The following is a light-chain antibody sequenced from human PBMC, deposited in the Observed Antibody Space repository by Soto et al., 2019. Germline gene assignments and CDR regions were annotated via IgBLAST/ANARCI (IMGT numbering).Light chain of an antibody. V-gene: IGLV2-14*01. Sequence: QSALTQPASVSGSPGRSITISCTGTSSDIGDYNFVAWYQQHPGEAPKVMIYAVSNRPSGVSNRFSGSKSGNTASLTISGLQTEDEADYYCSSYTTSNTWVFGGGTKVTV. CDR2: AVS. CDR3: SSYTTSNTWV. J-gene: IGLJ3*02. CDR1: SSDIGDYNF.